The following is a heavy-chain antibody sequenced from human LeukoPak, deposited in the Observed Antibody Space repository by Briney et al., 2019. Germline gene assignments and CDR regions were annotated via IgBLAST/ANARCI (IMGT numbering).Heavy chain of an antibody. Sequence: GGSLRLSCAASGFTFNSYGMHWVRQAPGKGLEWVALISYDGSNKYYVDSVKGRFTISRDNSKNTLYLQMNSLRAEDTAVYYCARDLGVGAIGIWGQGTMVTVSS. J-gene: IGHJ3*02. CDR2: ISYDGSNK. D-gene: IGHD1-26*01. CDR3: ARDLGVGAIGI. V-gene: IGHV3-30*03. CDR1: GFTFNSYG.